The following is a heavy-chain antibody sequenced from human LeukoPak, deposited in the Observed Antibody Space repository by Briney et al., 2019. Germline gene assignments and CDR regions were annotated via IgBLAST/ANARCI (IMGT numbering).Heavy chain of an antibody. CDR3: ASAPQSWGHYYYYMDV. CDR2: FDPEDGET. Sequence: ASVKVSCKVSGYTLTELSMHWVRQAPGKGLEWMGGFDPEDGETIYAQKFQGRVTMTEDTSTDTAYMELSSLRSEDTAVYYCASAPQSWGHYYYYMDVWGKGTTVTVSS. D-gene: IGHD7-27*01. CDR1: GYTLTELS. V-gene: IGHV1-24*01. J-gene: IGHJ6*03.